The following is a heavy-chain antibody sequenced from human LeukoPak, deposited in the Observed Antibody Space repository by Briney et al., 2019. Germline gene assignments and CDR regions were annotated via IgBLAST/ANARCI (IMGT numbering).Heavy chain of an antibody. Sequence: SETLSLTCTVAGLSVSSHCCSWIGQPPGKGLGWVGYIYNSRITNYNRSIKSRVTMSVDTSKIQFAQMMSSVTAADTAVYYCARDHLPSGAPGYYMDVWGKGTTVTVSS. CDR2: IYNSRIT. CDR3: ARDHLPSGAPGYYMDV. D-gene: IGHD4/OR15-4a*01. J-gene: IGHJ6*03. CDR1: GLSVSSHC. V-gene: IGHV4-59*02.